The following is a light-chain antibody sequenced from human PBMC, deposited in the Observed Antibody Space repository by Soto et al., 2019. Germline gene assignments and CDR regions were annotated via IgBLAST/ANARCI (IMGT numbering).Light chain of an antibody. CDR2: GAS. CDR3: LQRIDWRT. Sequence: EIVSTQSPGTLSLSQGERATLSCRASQSVSSTYLAWYQQKPGQAPRLLIYGASSRATGIPDRFSGSGSGTDFTLTISRLEPEDFAVYYCLQRIDWRTFGRGAKVDIK. V-gene: IGKV3D-20*02. J-gene: IGKJ1*01. CDR1: QSVSSTY.